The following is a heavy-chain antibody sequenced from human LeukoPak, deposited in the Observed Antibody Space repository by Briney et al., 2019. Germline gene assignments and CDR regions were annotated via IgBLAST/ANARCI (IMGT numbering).Heavy chain of an antibody. Sequence: GGSLRLSCAASGFTLSSYAMSWVRQAPGKGLDWVSVIYSGGFTSYADSVKGRFTVSRDNSNNTLYLQMNSLRAEDTAVYYCARGGPSKAFDIWGQGTVVTVSS. CDR2: IYSGGFT. V-gene: IGHV3-53*01. CDR3: ARGGPSKAFDI. J-gene: IGHJ3*02. CDR1: GFTLSSYA.